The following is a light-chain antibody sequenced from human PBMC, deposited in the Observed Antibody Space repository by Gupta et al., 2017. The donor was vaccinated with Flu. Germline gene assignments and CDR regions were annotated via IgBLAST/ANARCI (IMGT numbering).Light chain of an antibody. J-gene: IGKJ2*04. Sequence: DIQMTQSPSSLSASLRDRVTITCRASQSISRYLNWYQQKPGQAPKLLIYAASNLQSGVPARFSGSGSGTDFTLTISRVQPEDFATYYCQQSYTAQRSFGQGTKLDMK. CDR1: QSISRY. V-gene: IGKV1-39*01. CDR3: QQSYTAQRS. CDR2: AAS.